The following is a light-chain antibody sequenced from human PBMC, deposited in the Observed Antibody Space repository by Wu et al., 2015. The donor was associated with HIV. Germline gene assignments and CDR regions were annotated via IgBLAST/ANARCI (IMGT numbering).Light chain of an antibody. CDR2: DAS. CDR3: QQYGNSRYS. CDR1: QSVSSF. Sequence: EIVLTQSPATLSLSPGERATLSCRASQSVSSFLAWYQQKPGQAPRLLIYDASNRATGIPARFSGSGSGTDFTLTISRLEPEDFAVYYCQQYGNSRYSFGQGTKVEIK. J-gene: IGKJ2*03. V-gene: IGKV3-11*01.